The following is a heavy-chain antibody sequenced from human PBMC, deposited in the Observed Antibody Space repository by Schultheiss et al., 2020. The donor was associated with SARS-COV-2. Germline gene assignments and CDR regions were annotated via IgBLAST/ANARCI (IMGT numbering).Heavy chain of an antibody. V-gene: IGHV3-9*01. CDR1: GFTFDDYA. Sequence: GGSLRLSCAASGFTFDDYAMHWVRQAPGKGLEWVSGISWNSGSIGYADSVKGRFTISRDNAKNSLYLQMNSLRAEDTAVYYCARDYGVHGFDYWGQGTLVTVSS. D-gene: IGHD1-1*01. CDR3: ARDYGVHGFDY. CDR2: ISWNSGSI. J-gene: IGHJ4*02.